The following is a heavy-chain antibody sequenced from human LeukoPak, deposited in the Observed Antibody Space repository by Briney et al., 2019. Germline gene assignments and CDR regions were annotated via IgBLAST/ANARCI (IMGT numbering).Heavy chain of an antibody. CDR1: GYSFTSYA. V-gene: IGHV1-3*01. CDR2: INAGNGNT. Sequence: ASVKVSCKASGYSFTSYAIHWVRQAPGQRLEWMGWINAGNGNTKYSQKFQGRVTVTRDTSASIVYMELSSLRSEDTAVYYCARVTGTYCDYWGQGTLVTASS. CDR3: ARVTGTYCDY. J-gene: IGHJ4*02. D-gene: IGHD3-9*01.